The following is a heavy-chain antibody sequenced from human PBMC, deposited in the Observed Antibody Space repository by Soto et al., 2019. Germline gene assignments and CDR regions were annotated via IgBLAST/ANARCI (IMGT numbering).Heavy chain of an antibody. V-gene: IGHV4-34*01. Sequence: PSETLSLTCAVYGGSFSGYYWSWIRQPPGKGLEWIGEINHSGSTNYNPSLKSRVTISVDTSKNQFSLKLSSVTAADTAVYYCARNLVVVVAASPLPFLPADYYYYYGMDVWGQGTTVTVSS. CDR3: ARNLVVVVAASPLPFLPADYYYYYGMDV. J-gene: IGHJ6*02. CDR2: INHSGST. D-gene: IGHD2-15*01. CDR1: GGSFSGYY.